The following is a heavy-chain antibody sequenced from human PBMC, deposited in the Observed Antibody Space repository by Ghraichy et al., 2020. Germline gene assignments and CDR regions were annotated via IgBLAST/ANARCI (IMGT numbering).Heavy chain of an antibody. Sequence: GGSLRLSCAASGFSINNYGIHWVRQAPGKGLEWVAIMWSDGSKEYYADSVKGRFTISRDNSNTLYLQMNSLRAKDTAVYYCARGRHCTGGTCYFDYWGQGTLVTVSS. CDR1: GFSINNYG. CDR2: MWSDGSKE. D-gene: IGHD2-8*02. V-gene: IGHV3-33*01. J-gene: IGHJ4*02. CDR3: ARGRHCTGGTCYFDY.